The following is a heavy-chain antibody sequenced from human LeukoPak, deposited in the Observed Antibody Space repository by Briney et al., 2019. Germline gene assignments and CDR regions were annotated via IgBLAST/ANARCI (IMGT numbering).Heavy chain of an antibody. Sequence: SVKVSCKASGGTFSSYAISWVRQAPGQGLEWMGRIIPIFGTANYAQKFQGRVTITTDESTSTAYMELSSLRSEDTAVYYRARDGAPYGGSGSYYPLYYFDYWGQGTLVTVSS. CDR2: IIPIFGTA. V-gene: IGHV1-69*05. CDR1: GGTFSSYA. D-gene: IGHD3-10*01. J-gene: IGHJ4*02. CDR3: ARDGAPYGGSGSYYPLYYFDY.